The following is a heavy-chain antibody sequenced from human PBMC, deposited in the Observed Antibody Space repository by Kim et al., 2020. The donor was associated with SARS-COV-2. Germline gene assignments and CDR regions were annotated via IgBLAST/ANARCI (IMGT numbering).Heavy chain of an antibody. V-gene: IGHV3-23*01. CDR3: AKDRGPFAGRGYSYGGFDY. D-gene: IGHD5-18*01. J-gene: IGHJ4*02. CDR1: GFTFSSYA. CDR2: ISGSGGST. Sequence: GGSLRLSCAASGFTFSSYAMSWVRQAPGKGLEWVSAISGSGGSTYYADSVKGRFTISRDNSKNTLYLQMNSLRAEDTAVYYCAKDRGPFAGRGYSYGGFDYWGQGTLVTVSS.